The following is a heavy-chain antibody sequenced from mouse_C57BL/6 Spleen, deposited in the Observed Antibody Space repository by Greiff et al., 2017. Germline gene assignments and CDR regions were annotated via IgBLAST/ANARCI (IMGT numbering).Heavy chain of an antibody. Sequence: QVQLQQSGAELVRPGASVKLSCKASGYTFTDYYINWVKQRPGQGLEWIARIYPGSGNTYYNEKFKGKATLTAEKSSSTAYMQLSSLTSEDSAVYFCARSPYYYGSSDWYFDVWGTGTTVTVSS. J-gene: IGHJ1*03. CDR3: ARSPYYYGSSDWYFDV. CDR1: GYTFTDYY. V-gene: IGHV1-76*01. CDR2: IYPGSGNT. D-gene: IGHD1-1*01.